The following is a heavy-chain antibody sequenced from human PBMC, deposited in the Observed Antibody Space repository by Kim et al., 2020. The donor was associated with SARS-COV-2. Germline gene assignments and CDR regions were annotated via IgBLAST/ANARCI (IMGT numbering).Heavy chain of an antibody. Sequence: GGSLRLSCAASGFTFSSYSMNWVRQAPGKGLAWVSSISSSSSYIYYADSVKGRFTISRDNAKNSLYLQMNSLRAEDTAVYYCAREGLVECCTMIVVNGDYGMDIWGQGTTVTVSS. CDR3: AREGLVECCTMIVVNGDYGMDI. CDR2: ISSSSSYI. V-gene: IGHV3-21*01. D-gene: IGHD3-22*01. J-gene: IGHJ6*02. CDR1: GFTFSSYS.